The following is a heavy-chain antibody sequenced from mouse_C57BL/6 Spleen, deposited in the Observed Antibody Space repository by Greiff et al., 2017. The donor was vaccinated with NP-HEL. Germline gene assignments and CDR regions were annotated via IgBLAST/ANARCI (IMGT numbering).Heavy chain of an antibody. CDR3: ARGSSGLAWFAY. V-gene: IGHV3-6*01. CDR1: GYSITSGYY. CDR2: ISYDGSN. Sequence: EVQRVESGPGLVKPSQSLSLTCSVTGYSITSGYYWNWIRQFPGNKLEWMGYISYDGSNNYNPSLKNRISITRDTSKNQFFLKLNSVTTEDTATYYCARGSSGLAWFAYWGQGTLVTVSA. J-gene: IGHJ3*01. D-gene: IGHD3-2*02.